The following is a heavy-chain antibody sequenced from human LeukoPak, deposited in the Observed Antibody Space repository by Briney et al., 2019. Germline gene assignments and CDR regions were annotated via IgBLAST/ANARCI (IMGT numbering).Heavy chain of an antibody. CDR1: GDSVSRSDSY. J-gene: IGHJ1*01. V-gene: IGHV4-39*01. Sequence: SETLSLTCPIFGDSVSRSDSYWDWIRQPPGKGLEWIGTIYYSGRTYYSPSLKSRVTLSVDMSNNQFSLTLGSVTAADTALYFCARRRYYDSSGYLEWGQGTLVTVSS. CDR3: ARRRYYDSSGYLE. CDR2: IYYSGRT. D-gene: IGHD3-22*01.